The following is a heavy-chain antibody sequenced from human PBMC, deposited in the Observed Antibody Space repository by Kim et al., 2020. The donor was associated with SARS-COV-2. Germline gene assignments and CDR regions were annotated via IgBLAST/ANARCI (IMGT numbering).Heavy chain of an antibody. Sequence: GGSLRLSCAASGFTFSSYGMHWVRQAPGKGLEWVAVISYDGSNKYYADSVKGRFTISRDNSKKTLYLQMNSLRAEDTAVYYCASGYSSSWYKGFFSAEPHYYYGMDVWGQGTTVTVSS. CDR2: ISYDGSNK. V-gene: IGHV3-30*03. CDR3: ASGYSSSWYKGFFSAEPHYYYGMDV. J-gene: IGHJ6*02. D-gene: IGHD6-13*01. CDR1: GFTFSSYG.